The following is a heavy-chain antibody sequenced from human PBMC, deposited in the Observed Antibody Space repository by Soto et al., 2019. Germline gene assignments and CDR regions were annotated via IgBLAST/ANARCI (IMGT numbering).Heavy chain of an antibody. CDR1: GFSLSTSGVG. J-gene: IGHJ6*02. V-gene: IGHV2-5*02. Sequence: QITLKESGPTLVKPTQTLTLTCTFSGFSLSTSGVGVGWIRQPPGKALEWLALIYWDDDKRYSPSLKSRLTITKDTSKNQVVLTMTNIDPVDTATYYCAHSRYCSGGSQDICYYGMDVWGQGTTVTVSS. CDR2: IYWDDDK. D-gene: IGHD2-15*01. CDR3: AHSRYCSGGSQDICYYGMDV.